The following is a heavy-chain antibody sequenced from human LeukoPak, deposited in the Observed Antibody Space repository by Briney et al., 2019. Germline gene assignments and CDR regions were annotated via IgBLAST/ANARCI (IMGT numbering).Heavy chain of an antibody. J-gene: IGHJ6*02. CDR2: INHSGST. CDR1: GGSFSGYY. CDR3: ARDRFWSGYYGFTDYYYGMDV. V-gene: IGHV4-34*01. D-gene: IGHD3-3*01. Sequence: PSDTLSLTCAVYGGSFSGYYWSWLRHPPGKGLEWIGEINHSGSTNYNPSLKSRVTISVDTSKNQFSLKLSSVTAADTAVYYCARDRFWSGYYGFTDYYYGMDVWGQGTTVTVS.